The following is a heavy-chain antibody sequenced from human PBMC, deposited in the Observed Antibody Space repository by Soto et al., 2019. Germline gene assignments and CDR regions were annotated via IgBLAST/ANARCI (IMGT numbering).Heavy chain of an antibody. D-gene: IGHD4-4*01. Sequence: GESLKFSCQASGYTFTNYWIAWVRHMPGRGLEWMGLIFPRDSNTRYNASFEGQVTITTDRSNATTYLQWTSLESSATTISFSASRGSLLQPIDYWGQGTPVTVSS. CDR3: ASRGSLLQPIDY. J-gene: IGHJ4*02. CDR2: IFPRDSNT. CDR1: GYTFTNYW. V-gene: IGHV5-51*01.